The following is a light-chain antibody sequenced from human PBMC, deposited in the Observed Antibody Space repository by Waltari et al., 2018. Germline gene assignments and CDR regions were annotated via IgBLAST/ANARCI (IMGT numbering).Light chain of an antibody. J-gene: IGLJ1*01. CDR3: QAWDSSTAV. V-gene: IGLV3-1*01. CDR1: KLGEKY. CDR2: RDN. Sequence: SYELTQPPSVSVSQGQTASITCSGEKLGEKYAYWYHQKPGQSPLLVIYRDNMRPSGIPERFSGSNSGNTATLTISGTQAMDEADYYCQAWDSSTAVFGTGTKVTVL.